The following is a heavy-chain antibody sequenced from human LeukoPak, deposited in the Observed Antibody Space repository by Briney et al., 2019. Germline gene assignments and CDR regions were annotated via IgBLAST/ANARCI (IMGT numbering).Heavy chain of an antibody. CDR1: GGTFSSYA. CDR3: ARDSGGSYPNDY. V-gene: IGHV1-69*13. J-gene: IGHJ4*02. D-gene: IGHD1-26*01. CDR2: VIPIFGTA. Sequence: GASVKVSCKASGGTFSSYAISWVRQAPGQGLEWMGGVIPIFGTANYAQKFQGRVTITADESTSTAYMELRSLRSDDTAVYYCARDSGGSYPNDYWGQGTLVTVSS.